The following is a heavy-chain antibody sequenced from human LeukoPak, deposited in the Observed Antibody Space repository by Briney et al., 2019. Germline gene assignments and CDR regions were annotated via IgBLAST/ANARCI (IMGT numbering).Heavy chain of an antibody. V-gene: IGHV3-23*01. D-gene: IGHD3-3*01. Sequence: GGSLRLSCGASGFTFSSHAMNWVRQAPGKGLEWVSGISGSGGKTYYADSVKGRFTISRDNSKNSVYLQLNSLRAEDTAVYYCAKGERGYYEQIEEWGQGTLVTVSS. CDR2: ISGSGGKT. CDR1: GFTFSSHA. CDR3: AKGERGYYEQIEE. J-gene: IGHJ4*02.